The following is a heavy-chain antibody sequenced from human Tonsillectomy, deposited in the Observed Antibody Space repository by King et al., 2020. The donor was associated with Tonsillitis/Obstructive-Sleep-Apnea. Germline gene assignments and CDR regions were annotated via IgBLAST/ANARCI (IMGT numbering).Heavy chain of an antibody. Sequence: QLVQSGGGLVKPGGSLRRSCAASGLTFMSYSMNWVRKSPGKGLEWVSSISSSSSYIYYADSVKGRFTISRDNAKKSLYLQMNSLRAEDTAVYYCARGFTPGGDYWGQGTLVTVSS. CDR3: ARGFTPGGDY. CDR2: ISSSSSYI. CDR1: GLTFMSYS. J-gene: IGHJ4*02. V-gene: IGHV3-21*01. D-gene: IGHD3-10*01.